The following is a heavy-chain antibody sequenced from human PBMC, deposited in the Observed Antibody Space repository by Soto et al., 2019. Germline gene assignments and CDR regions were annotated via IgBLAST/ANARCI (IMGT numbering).Heavy chain of an antibody. CDR1: GYPFINFG. D-gene: IGHD2-8*02. CDR3: ARDRDCGTGGNCHPEWYFDY. V-gene: IGHV1-18*01. J-gene: IGHJ2*01. CDR2: ISTAKGFP. Sequence: VQLVQSGAEVKEPGASVKVTCKASGYPFINFGITWVRQAPGQGLEGVGWISTAKGFPTYGEKFQGRVTMTADTATNTAYMDLRSLNSDDTAVYYCARDRDCGTGGNCHPEWYFDYWGRGTLVTVSS.